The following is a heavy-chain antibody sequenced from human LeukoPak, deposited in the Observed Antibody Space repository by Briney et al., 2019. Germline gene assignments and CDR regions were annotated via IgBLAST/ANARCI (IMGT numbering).Heavy chain of an antibody. V-gene: IGHV3-33*01. CDR2: IWHDGSHK. Sequence: PGGSLRLSCAASGFIFDTYAMHWDRQAPGQGLEWVALIWHDGSHKFYSNSVRGQFTISRDNSKNTVYLQMNNLRPDDTAVYYCASEIFGSGSYPDFWGQGTLVTVSS. CDR1: GFIFDTYA. D-gene: IGHD3-10*01. J-gene: IGHJ4*02. CDR3: ASEIFGSGSYPDF.